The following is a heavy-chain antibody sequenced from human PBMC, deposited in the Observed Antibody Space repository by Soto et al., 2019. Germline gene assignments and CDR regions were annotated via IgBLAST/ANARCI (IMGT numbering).Heavy chain of an antibody. Sequence: ASVKVSCKXSGYTFTSYAMHWVRQAPGQRLEWMGWINAGNGNTKYSQKFQGRVTITRDTSASTAYMELSSLRSEDTAVYYCARDRAGYYGMDVWGQGTTVTVSS. CDR1: GYTFTSYA. CDR3: ARDRAGYYGMDV. CDR2: INAGNGNT. J-gene: IGHJ6*02. V-gene: IGHV1-3*01. D-gene: IGHD6-19*01.